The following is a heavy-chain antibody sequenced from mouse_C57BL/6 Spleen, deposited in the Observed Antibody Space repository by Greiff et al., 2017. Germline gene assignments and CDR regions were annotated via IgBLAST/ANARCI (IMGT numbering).Heavy chain of an antibody. CDR2: IYPGSGNT. V-gene: IGHV1-76*01. CDR1: GYTFTDYY. D-gene: IGHD4-1*01. J-gene: IGHJ2*01. CDR3: ARGANWGEGNYFDY. Sequence: QVQLQQSGAELVRPGASVKLSCKASGYTFTDYYLNWVKQRPGQGLEWIARIYPGSGNTYYNEKFKGKATLTAEKSSSTAYMPLSSLTSEDSAVYFCARGANWGEGNYFDYWGQGTTLTVSS.